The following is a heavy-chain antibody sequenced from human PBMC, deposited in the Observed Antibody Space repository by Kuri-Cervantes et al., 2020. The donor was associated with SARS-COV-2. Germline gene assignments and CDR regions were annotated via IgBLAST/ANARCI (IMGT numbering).Heavy chain of an antibody. CDR1: GFTFSSYS. V-gene: IGHV3-21*01. Sequence: GESLKISCAASGFTFSSYSMNWVRQAPGKGLEWVSSISSSSSYIYYADSVKGRFTTSRDNAKNSLYLQMNSLRAEDTAVYYCAKTKGVDTAMDCIDYWGQGTLVTVSS. D-gene: IGHD5-18*01. J-gene: IGHJ4*02. CDR3: AKTKGVDTAMDCIDY. CDR2: ISSSSSYI.